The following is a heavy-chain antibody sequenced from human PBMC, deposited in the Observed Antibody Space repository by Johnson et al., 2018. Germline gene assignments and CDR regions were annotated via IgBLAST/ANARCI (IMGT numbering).Heavy chain of an antibody. CDR3: ARADIMGDYGMDV. V-gene: IGHV3-13*05. D-gene: IGHD2-15*01. J-gene: IGHJ6*02. CDR2: IGTTGDP. Sequence: VQLVESGGGLVQPGGSLRLSCAASGFTFSGYDMHWVRQATGKGLEWVSAIGTTGDPYYPGSVKGRFHITRENAKDSLYLQMNSLGAGDTGVNYGARADIMGDYGMDVWGRGTTVTVSS. CDR1: GFTFSGYD.